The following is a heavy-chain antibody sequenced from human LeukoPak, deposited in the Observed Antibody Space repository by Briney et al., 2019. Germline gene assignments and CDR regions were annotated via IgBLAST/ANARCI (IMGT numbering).Heavy chain of an antibody. Sequence: EASVKVSCKASGYTFTSYGITWVRQAPGQGLEWMGWISAYNGNTKYAQKLQGRVTMTTDTSTSTAYMELRSLRSDDTAVYYCARRYRYCSSTSCYTGPGYYYYGMDVWGQGTTVTVSS. CDR3: ARRYRYCSSTSCYTGPGYYYYGMDV. CDR2: ISAYNGNT. J-gene: IGHJ6*02. V-gene: IGHV1-18*01. CDR1: GYTFTSYG. D-gene: IGHD2-2*02.